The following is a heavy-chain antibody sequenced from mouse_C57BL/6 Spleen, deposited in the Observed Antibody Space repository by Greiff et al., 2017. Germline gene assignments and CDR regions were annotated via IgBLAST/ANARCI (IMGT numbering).Heavy chain of an antibody. J-gene: IGHJ4*01. Sequence: VKLVESGAELVKPGASVKISCKASGYAFSSYWMNWVKQRPGKGLEWIGQIYPGDGDTNYNGKFKGKATVTADKSSSTAYMQLSSLTSEDSAVYFCEGAQASDYYAMDYWGQGTSVTVSS. CDR1: GYAFSSYW. V-gene: IGHV1-80*01. CDR3: EGAQASDYYAMDY. CDR2: IYPGDGDT. D-gene: IGHD3-2*02.